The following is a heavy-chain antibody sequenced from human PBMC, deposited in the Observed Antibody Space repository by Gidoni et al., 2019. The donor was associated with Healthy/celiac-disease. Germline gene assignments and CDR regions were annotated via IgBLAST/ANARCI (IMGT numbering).Heavy chain of an antibody. CDR1: GFTLSSYG. Sequence: QVQLVESVGGVVQPGRSLRLSCAASGFTLSSYGMHWVRQAPGKGLEWVAVISYDGSNKYYADSMKGRFTISRDNSKNTLYLQMNSLRAEDTAVYYCAKDWQWLVSSNGFLVDYWGQGTLVTVSS. CDR3: AKDWQWLVSSNGFLVDY. D-gene: IGHD6-19*01. CDR2: ISYDGSNK. J-gene: IGHJ4*02. V-gene: IGHV3-30*18.